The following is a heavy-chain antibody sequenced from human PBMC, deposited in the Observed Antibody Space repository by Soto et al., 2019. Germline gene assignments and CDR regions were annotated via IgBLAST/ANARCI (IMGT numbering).Heavy chain of an antibody. CDR1: GGSVSGYY. Sequence: SETLSLTCTVSGGSVSGYYWSWIRQPPGKGLEWLGYIFYRGTTLYNPSVQSRVTISVDTSKNQFSLKLRSVTAADTAVYYCTRHAIIPKLQYGMDVWGQGSTVTVSS. CDR3: TRHAIIPKLQYGMDV. D-gene: IGHD2-15*01. CDR2: IFYRGTT. V-gene: IGHV4-59*02. J-gene: IGHJ6*02.